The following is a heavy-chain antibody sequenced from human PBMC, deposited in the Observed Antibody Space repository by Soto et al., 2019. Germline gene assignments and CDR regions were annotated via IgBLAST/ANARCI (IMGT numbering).Heavy chain of an antibody. D-gene: IGHD6-6*01. J-gene: IGHJ4*02. Sequence: SETLSLTCTVSGGSANSDNFYWSWIRQPPGRGLEWIGYIYYTGSTNYNPSLKSRVTLSIDTSRNQFSLKLSSVTPADTAVYYCAREFSNSPEAFDSWGQGSLVTVSS. CDR1: GGSANSDNFY. CDR2: IYYTGST. CDR3: AREFSNSPEAFDS. V-gene: IGHV4-61*01.